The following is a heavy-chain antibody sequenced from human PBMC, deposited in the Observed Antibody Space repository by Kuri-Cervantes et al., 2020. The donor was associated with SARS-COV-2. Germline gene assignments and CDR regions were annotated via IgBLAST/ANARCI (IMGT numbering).Heavy chain of an antibody. Sequence: GRSLRPSCAASGFTSSFFASHWVGQAPGKGLEWVAVISYVESNKYYADSVRGRFTIPRDNSKNTMYLQMNSLRAEDTAVYYCARDLVGESYGYADYWGQGTLVTVSS. J-gene: IGHJ4*02. CDR3: ARDLVGESYGYADY. D-gene: IGHD5-18*01. CDR2: ISYVESNK. CDR1: GFTSSFFA. V-gene: IGHV3-30*12.